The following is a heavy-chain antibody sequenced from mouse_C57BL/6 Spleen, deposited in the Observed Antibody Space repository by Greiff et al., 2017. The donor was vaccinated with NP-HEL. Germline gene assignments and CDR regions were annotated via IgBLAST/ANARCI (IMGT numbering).Heavy chain of an antibody. CDR1: GYTFTSYW. D-gene: IGHD1-1*02. CDR3: ERYYGHEEGNTAWFAY. CDR2: INPSSGYT. Sequence: VQLQQSGAELAKPGASVKLSCKASGYTFTSYWMHWVKQRPGQGLEWIGYINPSSGYTKYNQKLKDKATLTADKSSSTADMQLSSLTYEDSAVYYCERYYGHEEGNTAWFAYWGQWTLVTVSA. V-gene: IGHV1-7*01. J-gene: IGHJ3*01.